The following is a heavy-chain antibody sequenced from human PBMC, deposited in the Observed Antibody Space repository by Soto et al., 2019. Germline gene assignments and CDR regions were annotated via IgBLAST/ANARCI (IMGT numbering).Heavy chain of an antibody. CDR3: AREEVSRPNTYHGLDV. Sequence: EVQLVESGGGLVKPGGSLRLSCAASGFTFNTYTMNWVRQAPGKRLEWVSSISSSSIYIYYADSVTGRFTISRDDARNSLYLQMNSLRAEDTAVYYCAREEVSRPNTYHGLDVWGQGTTVTGSS. CDR2: ISSSSIYI. CDR1: GFTFNTYT. V-gene: IGHV3-21*01. J-gene: IGHJ6*02.